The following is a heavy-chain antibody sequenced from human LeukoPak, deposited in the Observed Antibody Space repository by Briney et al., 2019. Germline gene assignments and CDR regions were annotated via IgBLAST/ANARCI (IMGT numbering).Heavy chain of an antibody. CDR1: GGSISSSNW. CDR3: ARDGLPHPGWLSNYYYYYMDV. V-gene: IGHV4-4*02. Sequence: SGTLSLTCAVSGGSISSSNWWSWVRQPPGKGLEWIGRIYTSGSTNYNPSLKSRVTISVDTSKNQFSLKLSSVTAADTAVYYCARDGLPHPGWLSNYYYYYMDVWGKGTTVTISS. D-gene: IGHD6-19*01. CDR2: IYTSGST. J-gene: IGHJ6*03.